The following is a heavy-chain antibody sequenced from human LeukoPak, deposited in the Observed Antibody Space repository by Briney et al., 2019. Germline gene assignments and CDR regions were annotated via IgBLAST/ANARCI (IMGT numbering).Heavy chain of an antibody. CDR3: AKNSTVVVPATIRY. CDR2: ISGSGGST. D-gene: IGHD2-2*01. V-gene: IGHV3-23*01. Sequence: SGGSLRLSCAASGLTFSNYAMSWVRQAPGKGLEWVSAISGSGGSTYYADSVKGRFTISRDNSKNTLYLQMNSLRAEDTAVYYCAKNSTVVVPATIRYWSQGTLVTVSS. J-gene: IGHJ4*02. CDR1: GLTFSNYA.